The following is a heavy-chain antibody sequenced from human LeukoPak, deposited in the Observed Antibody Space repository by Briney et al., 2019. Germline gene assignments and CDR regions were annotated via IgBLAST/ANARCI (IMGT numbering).Heavy chain of an antibody. V-gene: IGHV1-2*02. CDR2: INPNSGGT. Sequence: ASVKVSCMASGYTFTGYYMHWVRQAPGQGLEWMGWINPNSGGTNYAQKFQGRVTMTRDTSISTAYMELSRLRSDDTAVYYCARDLTYYYDSSGSRNSYYGMDVGGQGTTVTVSS. CDR1: GYTFTGYY. J-gene: IGHJ6*02. D-gene: IGHD3-22*01. CDR3: ARDLTYYYDSSGSRNSYYGMDV.